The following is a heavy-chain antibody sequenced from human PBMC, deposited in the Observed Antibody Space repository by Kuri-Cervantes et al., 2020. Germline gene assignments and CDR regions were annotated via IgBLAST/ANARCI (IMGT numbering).Heavy chain of an antibody. CDR1: GFTFSDYY. CDR3: ARDTLLWFRELLYDY. V-gene: IGHV3-11*06. J-gene: IGHJ4*02. D-gene: IGHD3-10*01. CDR2: ISSSSSYI. Sequence: GGSLRLSCAASGFTFSDYYMSWIRQAPGKGLEWVSYISSSSSYIYYADSVKGRFTISRDNAKNSLYLQMNSLRAEDTAVYYCARDTLLWFRELLYDYWGQGTLVTVSS.